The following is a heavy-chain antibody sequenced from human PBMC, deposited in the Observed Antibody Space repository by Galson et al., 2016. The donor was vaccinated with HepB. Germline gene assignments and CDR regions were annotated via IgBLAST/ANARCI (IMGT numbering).Heavy chain of an antibody. J-gene: IGHJ4*02. CDR2: INPGNGDT. CDR1: GYTFTNYA. V-gene: IGHV1-3*01. CDR3: ARDAGYRDYDY. Sequence: SVKVSCKASGYTFTNYAIHWVRQAPGQRLEWMGWINPGNGDTKYSQKFQGRVTITRDPSARTAYMELSGLRSEDTAMYYCARDAGYRDYDYWGQGTLVTVSP. D-gene: IGHD6-13*01.